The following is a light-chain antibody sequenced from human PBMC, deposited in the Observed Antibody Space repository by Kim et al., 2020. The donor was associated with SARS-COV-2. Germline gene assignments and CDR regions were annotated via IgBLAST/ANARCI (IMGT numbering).Light chain of an antibody. CDR2: QDS. CDR3: QAWDSSTAV. V-gene: IGLV3-1*01. J-gene: IGLJ3*02. Sequence: VPPGQTASIPCAGDKLGDKYACWYQQRPGQSPVLVIYQDSKRPSGIPERFSGSNSGNTATLTISGTQAMDEADYYCQAWDSSTAVFGGGTQLTVL. CDR1: KLGDKY.